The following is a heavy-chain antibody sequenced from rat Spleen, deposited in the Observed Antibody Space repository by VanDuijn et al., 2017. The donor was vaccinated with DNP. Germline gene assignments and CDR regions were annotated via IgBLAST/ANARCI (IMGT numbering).Heavy chain of an antibody. CDR2: ICYNGGTP. J-gene: IGHJ4*01. CDR1: GFTFRDHN. CDR3: ARHRTISPYYYAMDA. V-gene: IGHV5-7*01. Sequence: EVQLVESGGGLVQPGRSLKLSCAASGFTFRDHNMAWLRQAPAKGLEWVATICYNGGTPYYRYCVKGRFTISRDNAQSTLYLQMDSLRSEDTATYYCARHRTISPYYYAMDAWGQGASVTVSS.